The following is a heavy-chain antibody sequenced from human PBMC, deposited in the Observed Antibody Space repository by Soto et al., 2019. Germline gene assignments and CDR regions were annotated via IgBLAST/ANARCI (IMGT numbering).Heavy chain of an antibody. Sequence: GGSLRLSCAVSGFTFSSYAINWVRQAPGKGLEWVSAISASGGNTYYADSVQGRLTISRDNSKNTAYLQMNSLRAEDTVVYYCANVASDYWAQGTLVTVSS. CDR1: GFTFSSYA. J-gene: IGHJ4*02. V-gene: IGHV3-23*01. CDR2: ISASGGNT. CDR3: ANVASDY.